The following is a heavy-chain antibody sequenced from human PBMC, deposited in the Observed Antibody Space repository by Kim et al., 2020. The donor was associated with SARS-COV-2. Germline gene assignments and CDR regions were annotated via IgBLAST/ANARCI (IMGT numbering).Heavy chain of an antibody. CDR2: INHSGST. J-gene: IGHJ3*02. D-gene: IGHD3-22*01. CDR3: ARGSTGARTYYYDSSGLRGRDAFDS. V-gene: IGHV4-34*01. CDR1: GGSFSGYY. Sequence: SETLSLTCAVYGGSFSGYYWSWIRQPTGKGLEWIGEINHSGSTNYNPSLKSRVTISVDTSKNQFSLKLSSVTAADTAVYYCARGSTGARTYYYDSSGLRGRDAFDSWGQGTMVTVSS.